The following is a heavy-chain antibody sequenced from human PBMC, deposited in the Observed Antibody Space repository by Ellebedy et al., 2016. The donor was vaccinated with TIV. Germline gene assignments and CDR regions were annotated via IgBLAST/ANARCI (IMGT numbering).Heavy chain of an antibody. CDR2: MNPNSGNT. Sequence: ASVKVSXXASGYTFTSYDFNWVRQATGQGLEWMGWMNPNSGNTEYAQKFQGRVTMTRNTSISTAYMELSSLRSEDTAVYYCARVRGVGYSWNLEDYWGQGTLVTVSS. CDR1: GYTFTSYD. D-gene: IGHD1-7*01. V-gene: IGHV1-8*01. CDR3: ARVRGVGYSWNLEDY. J-gene: IGHJ4*02.